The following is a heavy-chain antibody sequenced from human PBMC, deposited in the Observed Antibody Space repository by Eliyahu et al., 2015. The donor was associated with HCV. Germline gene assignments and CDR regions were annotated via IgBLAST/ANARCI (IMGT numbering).Heavy chain of an antibody. CDR1: GFTFSSHW. J-gene: IGHJ6*02. V-gene: IGHV3-74*01. Sequence: SLRLSCEASGFTFSSHWMHWVRQAPGKGLVWVSRINSDVSSTSYADSVKGRFTISRDNAKNTLYLQMNSLRAEDTAVYYCASEDTMSYYGMDVWGQGTTVTVSS. D-gene: IGHD5-18*01. CDR2: INSDVSST. CDR3: ASEDTMSYYGMDV.